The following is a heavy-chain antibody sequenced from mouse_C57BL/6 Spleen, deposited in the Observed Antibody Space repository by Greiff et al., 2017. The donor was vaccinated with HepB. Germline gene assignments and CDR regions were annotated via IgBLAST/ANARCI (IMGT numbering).Heavy chain of an antibody. CDR3: AREYYGSHYYAMDY. CDR2: IYPGDGDT. J-gene: IGHJ4*01. CDR1: GYAFSSYW. Sequence: VQLQQSGAELVKPGASVKISCKASGYAFSSYWMNWVKQRPGKGLEWIGQIYPGDGDTNYNGKFKGKATLTADKSSSTAYMQLSSLTSEDSAVYFCAREYYGSHYYAMDYCGQGTSVTVSS. V-gene: IGHV1-80*01. D-gene: IGHD1-1*01.